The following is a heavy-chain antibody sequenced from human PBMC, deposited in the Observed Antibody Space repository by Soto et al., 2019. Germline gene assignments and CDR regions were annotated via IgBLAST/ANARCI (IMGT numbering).Heavy chain of an antibody. CDR2: IYYNGNT. V-gene: IGHV4-59*11. CDR3: TRANWYSEY. D-gene: IGHD7-27*01. CDR1: GGSNSNHY. J-gene: IGHJ4*02. Sequence: QVQLQESGPGLVKPSETLSLTCTVSGGSNSNHYWSWIRQPPGKELEWIGYIYYNGNTNYNPSLKSRVTMSVDTSKNQISLKLSSVTAADTAVYYCTRANWYSEYWGQGTLVTVSS.